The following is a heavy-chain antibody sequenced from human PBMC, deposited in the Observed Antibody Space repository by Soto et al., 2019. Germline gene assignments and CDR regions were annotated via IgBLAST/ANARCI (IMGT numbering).Heavy chain of an antibody. D-gene: IGHD3-3*01. J-gene: IGHJ6*02. V-gene: IGHV3-30*18. CDR3: AKDRYDFWSGYPGPYYYYGMDV. Sequence: GGSLRLSCAASGFTFSSYGMHWVRQAPGKGLEWVAVISYDGSNKYYADSVKGRFTISRDNSKNTLYLQMNSLRAEDTAVYYCAKDRYDFWSGYPGPYYYYGMDVWGQGTTVTVS. CDR1: GFTFSSYG. CDR2: ISYDGSNK.